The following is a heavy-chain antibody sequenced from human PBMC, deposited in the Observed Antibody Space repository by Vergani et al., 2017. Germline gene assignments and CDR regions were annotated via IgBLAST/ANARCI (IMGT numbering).Heavy chain of an antibody. V-gene: IGHV4-61*02. CDR1: GGSISSGSYY. J-gene: IGHJ5*02. CDR3: ARDTSPRTMVRGVFGFDP. Sequence: QVQLQESGPGLVKPSQTLSLTCTVSGGSISSGSYYWSWIRQPAGKGLEWIGRIYTSGSTNYNPSLKSRVTISVDTSKNQFSLKLSSVTAADTAVYYCARDTSPRTMVRGVFGFDPGGQGTLVTVSS. CDR2: IYTSGST. D-gene: IGHD3-10*01.